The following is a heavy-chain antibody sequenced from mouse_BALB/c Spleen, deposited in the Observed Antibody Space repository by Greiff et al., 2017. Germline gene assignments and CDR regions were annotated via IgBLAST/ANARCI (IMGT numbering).Heavy chain of an antibody. Sequence: EVKVVESGGGLVKPGGSLKLSCAASGFTFSSYAMSWVRQSPEKRLEWVAEISSGGSYTYYPDTVTGRFTISRDNAKNTLYLEMSSLRSEDTAMYYCARDRGNYYFDDWGQGTTLTVSS. CDR2: ISSGGSYT. V-gene: IGHV5-9-4*01. D-gene: IGHD2-1*01. J-gene: IGHJ2*01. CDR3: ARDRGNYYFDD. CDR1: GFTFSSYA.